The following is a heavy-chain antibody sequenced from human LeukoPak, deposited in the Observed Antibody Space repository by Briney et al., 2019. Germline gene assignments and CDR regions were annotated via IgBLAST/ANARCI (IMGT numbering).Heavy chain of an antibody. D-gene: IGHD4-17*01. Sequence: PGGSQRLSCAASGITASSYAMTWVRQAPGKGLEWVSSISGSGDRTMYADSVKGRFTISRDNFKNTLYLQMNSLRAEDTALYHCAKDPNGDYIGAFDMWGQGTMVTVSS. CDR1: GITASSYA. CDR2: ISGSGDRT. J-gene: IGHJ3*02. V-gene: IGHV3-23*01. CDR3: AKDPNGDYIGAFDM.